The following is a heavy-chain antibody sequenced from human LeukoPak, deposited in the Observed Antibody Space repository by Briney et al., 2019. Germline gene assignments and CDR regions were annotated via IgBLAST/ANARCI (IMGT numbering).Heavy chain of an antibody. V-gene: IGHV4-34*01. CDR3: ARDQGYGGSKRNDAFDI. Sequence: ETSETLSLTCAVYGGSFSGYYWSWIRQPPGKGLEWIGEINHSGSTNYNPSLKSRVTISVDTSKNQFSLKLSSVTAADTAVYYCARDQGYGGSKRNDAFDIWGQGTMVTVSS. J-gene: IGHJ3*02. D-gene: IGHD5-12*01. CDR1: GGSFSGYY. CDR2: INHSGST.